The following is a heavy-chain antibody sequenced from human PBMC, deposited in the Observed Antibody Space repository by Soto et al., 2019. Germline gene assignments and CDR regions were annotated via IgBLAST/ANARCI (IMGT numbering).Heavy chain of an antibody. D-gene: IGHD4-17*01. Sequence: QVQLQQWGAGLLKPSETLSLTCAVYGGSFSGYYWSWIRQPPGKGLEWIGEINHSGSTNYNPSLKSRGTISEQTSNNLFSLKLSCVTAAHTAVYYCARGVATVTTAGLLAYYMDVWGKGTTVTVSS. CDR1: GGSFSGYY. V-gene: IGHV4-34*01. J-gene: IGHJ6*03. CDR3: ARGVATVTTAGLLAYYMDV. CDR2: INHSGST.